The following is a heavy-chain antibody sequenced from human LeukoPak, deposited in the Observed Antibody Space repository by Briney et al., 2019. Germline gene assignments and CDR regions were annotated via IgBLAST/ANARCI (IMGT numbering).Heavy chain of an antibody. V-gene: IGHV3-7*01. CDR3: ASPVGTKSTAFDY. D-gene: IGHD7-27*01. Sequence: PGGSLRLSCAASGFTFSSYWMSWVRQAPGKGLEWVANIKQDGSEKYYVDSVKGRFTISRDNAKNSLYLQMNSLRAEDTAVYYCASPVGTKSTAFDYRGQGTLVTVSS. J-gene: IGHJ4*02. CDR1: GFTFSSYW. CDR2: IKQDGSEK.